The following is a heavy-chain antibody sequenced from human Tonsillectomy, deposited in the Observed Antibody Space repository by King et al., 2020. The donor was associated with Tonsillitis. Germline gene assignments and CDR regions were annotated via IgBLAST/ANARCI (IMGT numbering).Heavy chain of an antibody. Sequence: VQLVESGGGLVQPGGSLRLSCAASGFTFSSYWMHWVRQAPGKGLVWVSRINSDGSSTSYADSVKGRFTISRDNAKNTLYLQMNSLRAEDTAVYYCARGGNGVVTAIRKFLYLGLWGRCPLV. D-gene: IGHD2-21*02. J-gene: IGHJ2*01. CDR3: ARGGNGVVTAIRKFLYLGL. CDR1: GFTFSSYW. V-gene: IGHV3-74*01. CDR2: INSDGSST.